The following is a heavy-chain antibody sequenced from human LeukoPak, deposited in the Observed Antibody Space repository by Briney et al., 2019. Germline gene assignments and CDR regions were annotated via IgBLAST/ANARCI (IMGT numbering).Heavy chain of an antibody. CDR2: IIPIFGTA. Sequence: ASVKVSCKASGYTFPSYFMHWVRQAPGQGLEWMGGIIPIFGTANYAQKFQGRVTITADESTSTAYMELSSLRSEDTAVYYCARDSSYYYDSSGYYIPDAFDIWGQGTMVTVSS. J-gene: IGHJ3*02. CDR3: ARDSSYYYDSSGYYIPDAFDI. V-gene: IGHV1-69*13. D-gene: IGHD3-22*01. CDR1: GYTFPSYF.